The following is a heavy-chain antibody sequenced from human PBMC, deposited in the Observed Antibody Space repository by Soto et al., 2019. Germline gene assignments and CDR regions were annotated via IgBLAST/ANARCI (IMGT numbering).Heavy chain of an antibody. CDR1: GFTVSSNY. Sequence: EVQLVETGGGLIQPGGSLRLSCAASGFTVSSNYMSWVRQAPGKGLEWVSVIYSGGSTYYADSVKGLFTISRDNSKNTLYLQMNSLRAEDTAVYYCAREWYDIPLGYWGQGTLVTVSS. CDR2: IYSGGST. CDR3: AREWYDIPLGY. V-gene: IGHV3-53*02. D-gene: IGHD3-9*01. J-gene: IGHJ4*02.